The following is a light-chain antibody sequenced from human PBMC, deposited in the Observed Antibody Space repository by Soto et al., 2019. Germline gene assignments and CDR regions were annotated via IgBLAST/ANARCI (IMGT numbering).Light chain of an antibody. J-gene: IGKJ4*01. V-gene: IGKV1-39*01. CDR3: QQSYSTPLT. CDR2: GAS. CDR1: QTVIGY. Sequence: DIQMTQSPSSLSASVGDRVTITCRASQTVIGYLNWYQQTPGKAPNLLIYGASSLQSGVPSRFIGSGSGTDFSLTISSLQPEDFATYYCQQSYSTPLTFGGGTKVDIK.